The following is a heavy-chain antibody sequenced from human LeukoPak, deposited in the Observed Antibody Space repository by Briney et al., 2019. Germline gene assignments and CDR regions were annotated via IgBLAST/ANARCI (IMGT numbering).Heavy chain of an antibody. CDR2: IKQDRSEK. CDR3: ATYRQVLLPFES. J-gene: IGHJ4*02. D-gene: IGHD2-8*02. V-gene: IGHV3-7*03. Sequence: GGSLRLSCAASGFTFSNYWMSWVRQAPGKGLEWVANIKQDRSEKYYVDSVKGRFTISRDNAKNSLYLQMNSLRAEDTAIYYCATYRQVLLPFESWGQGTLVTVSS. CDR1: GFTFSNYW.